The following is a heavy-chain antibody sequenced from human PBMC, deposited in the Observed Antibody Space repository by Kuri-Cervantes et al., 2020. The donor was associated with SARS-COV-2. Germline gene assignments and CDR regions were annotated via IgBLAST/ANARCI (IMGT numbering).Heavy chain of an antibody. CDR3: AKARGVDLFDP. J-gene: IGHJ5*02. Sequence: ASVMVFCKASGYTFTGYYMHWVRQAPGQGLEWMGWMNPNSGNTGYAQKFQGRVTMTRNTSISTDYMELSSLRSEDTAVYYCAKARGVDLFDPWGQGTLVTVSS. V-gene: IGHV1-8*02. CDR1: GYTFTGYY. CDR2: MNPNSGNT. D-gene: IGHD3-16*01.